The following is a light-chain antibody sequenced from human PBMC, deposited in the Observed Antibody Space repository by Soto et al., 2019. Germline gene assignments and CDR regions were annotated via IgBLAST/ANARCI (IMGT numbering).Light chain of an antibody. V-gene: IGKV1D-16*01. J-gene: IGKJ5*01. CDR3: QQYNAYPIT. Sequence: DIQMTQSPSFVSASVGDKVIITCRASQGISSWLAWYQQKPGQAPKSLIYTASSLLSGVPSRFSGSGSGTDFTLTISSLQPEDFATYYCQQYNAYPITFGQGTRLEIK. CDR1: QGISSW. CDR2: TAS.